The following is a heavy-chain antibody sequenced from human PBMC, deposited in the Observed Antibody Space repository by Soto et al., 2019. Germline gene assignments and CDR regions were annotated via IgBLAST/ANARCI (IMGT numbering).Heavy chain of an antibody. J-gene: IGHJ6*02. CDR1: GGTFSCYA. CDR2: IIPIFGTA. Sequence: SVKVSCKASGGTFSCYASSWVRQAPGQGLEWMGGIIPIFGTANYAQKFQGRVTITADESTSTAYMELSSLRSEDTAVYYCGTRGGSGSHYYYYGMDVWGQGTTVTVSS. CDR3: GTRGGSGSHYYYYGMDV. V-gene: IGHV1-69*13. D-gene: IGHD3-10*01.